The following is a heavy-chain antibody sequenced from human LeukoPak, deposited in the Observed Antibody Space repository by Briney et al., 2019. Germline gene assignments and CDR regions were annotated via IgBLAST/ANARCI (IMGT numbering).Heavy chain of an antibody. D-gene: IGHD1-26*01. CDR1: GDSISGYY. J-gene: IGHJ4*02. CDR2: IYYSGSL. Sequence: PSETLSLTCTVSGDSISGYYWSWIRQSPGKGLEWIGNIYYSGSLNYNPSLKSRVSISLDMSKNQFSLRVNSVTAADTAVYYCARGGSYFGYWGQGTLVTVSS. CDR3: ARGGSYFGY. V-gene: IGHV4-59*01.